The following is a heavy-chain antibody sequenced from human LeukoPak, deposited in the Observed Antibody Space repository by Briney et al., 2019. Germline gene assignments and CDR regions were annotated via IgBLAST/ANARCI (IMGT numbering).Heavy chain of an antibody. CDR3: ARLRGMIDY. CDR2: IKQDGSEK. V-gene: IGHV3-7*01. J-gene: IGHJ4*02. Sequence: ETLSLTCAVYGGSFSGYYWSWIRQPPGKGLEWVANIKQDGSEKYYVDSVKGRFTISRDNAKNSLYLQMNSLRAEDTAVYYCARLRGMIDYWGQGTLVTVSS. CDR1: GGSFSGYY.